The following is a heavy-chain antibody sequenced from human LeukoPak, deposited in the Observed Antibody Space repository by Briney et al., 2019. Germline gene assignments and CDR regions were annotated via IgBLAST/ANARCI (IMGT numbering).Heavy chain of an antibody. D-gene: IGHD4-11*01. CDR1: GGSISSYY. Sequence: SETLSLTCTVSGGSISSYYWSWIRQPAGKGLEWIGRIYTSGGTNYNPSLKSRVTMSVDTSKNQFSLKLSSVTAADTAVYYCARGLRPRVDYPLGPAYYYYYMDVWGKGTTVTVSS. V-gene: IGHV4-4*07. CDR2: IYTSGGT. J-gene: IGHJ6*03. CDR3: ARGLRPRVDYPLGPAYYYYYMDV.